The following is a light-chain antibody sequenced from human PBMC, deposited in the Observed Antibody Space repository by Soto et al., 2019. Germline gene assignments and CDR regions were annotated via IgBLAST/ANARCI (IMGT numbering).Light chain of an antibody. Sequence: DIVMTQSPATLSVSPGERATLSCRASHRVSSYLAWYQQKPGQAPRLLIYGASTRATGIPARFSGSGSGTEFTLTISSLQSEDFAVYYCQQNNKWPLTFGAGSKVDIK. CDR3: QQNNKWPLT. CDR1: HRVSSY. CDR2: GAS. J-gene: IGKJ4*01. V-gene: IGKV3-15*01.